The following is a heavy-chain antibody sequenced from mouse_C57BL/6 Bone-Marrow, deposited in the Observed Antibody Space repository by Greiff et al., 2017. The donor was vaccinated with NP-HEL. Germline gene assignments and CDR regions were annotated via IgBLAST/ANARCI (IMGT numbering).Heavy chain of an antibody. Sequence: EVQGVESGPELVKPGASVKISCKASGYSFTDYNMNWVKQSNGKSLEWIGVINPNYGTTSYNQKFKGKATLTVDQSSSTAYMQLNCLTSEHSAVYSCARNGIYYYGSSLDYWGQGTTLTVSS. CDR1: GYSFTDYN. J-gene: IGHJ2*01. CDR3: ARNGIYYYGSSLDY. CDR2: INPNYGTT. V-gene: IGHV1-39*01. D-gene: IGHD1-1*01.